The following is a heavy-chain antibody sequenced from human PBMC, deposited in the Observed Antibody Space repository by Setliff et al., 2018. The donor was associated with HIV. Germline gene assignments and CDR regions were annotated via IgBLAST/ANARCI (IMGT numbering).Heavy chain of an antibody. Sequence: SETLSLTCTVPGGSISSGGYYWSWIRQHPGKGLEWIGYIYYSGSTDYNPSLKSRVTISVDPSKNQFSLKMNSVTAADTAVYYCARASYSYDSTGYWGQGTLVTVSS. CDR2: IYYSGST. V-gene: IGHV4-31*03. CDR1: GGSISSGGYY. J-gene: IGHJ4*02. CDR3: ARASYSYDSTGY. D-gene: IGHD3-22*01.